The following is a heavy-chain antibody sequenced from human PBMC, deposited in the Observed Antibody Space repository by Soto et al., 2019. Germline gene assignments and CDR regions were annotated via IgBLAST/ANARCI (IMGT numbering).Heavy chain of an antibody. J-gene: IGHJ4*02. V-gene: IGHV1-69*14. Sequence: QVQLVQSGAEVRQPASSVKVSCKTSGATFSSYAITWVRQAPGQGLEWMGGIVPTVDTSTYAQKFQGRVTNTAXKFTNTVYMELSSLRSDDTAVYYCVRVVAIPGYPDNWGQGTLVTVSS. CDR3: VRVVAIPGYPDN. D-gene: IGHD5-12*01. CDR2: IVPTVDTS. CDR1: GATFSSYA.